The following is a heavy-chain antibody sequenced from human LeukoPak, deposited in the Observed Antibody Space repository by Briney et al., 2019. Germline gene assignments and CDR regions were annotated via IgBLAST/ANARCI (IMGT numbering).Heavy chain of an antibody. J-gene: IGHJ4*02. D-gene: IGHD6-19*01. CDR2: MNQGGSET. CDR1: GFTFNNYW. Sequence: GGSLRLSCAASGFTFNNYWMSWVRQAPGKGLEWVAHMNQGGSETTNVDSVKGRFTISRDDAKNLVFLQMNSLRVEDTAVYYCARDGVAGGFDYWGQGILVTVSS. CDR3: ARDGVAGGFDY. V-gene: IGHV3-7*01.